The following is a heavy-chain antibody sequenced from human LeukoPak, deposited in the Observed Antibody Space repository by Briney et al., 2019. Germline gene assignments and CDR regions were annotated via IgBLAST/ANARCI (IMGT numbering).Heavy chain of an antibody. CDR1: GFTFSSHE. CDR3: AREAWGSYLRYFDY. Sequence: GGSLRLSCAASGFTFSSHEMNWVRQAPGKGRECVSYISSSGSTIYYADSVKGRFTISRDNAKNSLYLQMNSLRAEDTAVYYCAREAWGSYLRYFDYWGQGTLVTVSS. J-gene: IGHJ4*02. V-gene: IGHV3-48*03. CDR2: ISSSGSTI. D-gene: IGHD1-26*01.